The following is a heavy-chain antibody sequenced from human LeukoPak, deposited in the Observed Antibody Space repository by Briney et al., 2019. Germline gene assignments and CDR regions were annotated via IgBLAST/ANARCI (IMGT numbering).Heavy chain of an antibody. V-gene: IGHV4-59*01. CDR3: ARADYQPLLNFDY. CDR2: IYDSGST. J-gene: IGHJ4*02. Sequence: PSETLSLTCTVSGGSISSYYWSWIRQPPGKGLEWIGYIYDSGSTNYNPSLKSRVTISVDTSKNQFSLKLSSVTAADTAVYYCARADYQPLLNFDYWGQGTLVTVSS. D-gene: IGHD2-2*01. CDR1: GGSISSYY.